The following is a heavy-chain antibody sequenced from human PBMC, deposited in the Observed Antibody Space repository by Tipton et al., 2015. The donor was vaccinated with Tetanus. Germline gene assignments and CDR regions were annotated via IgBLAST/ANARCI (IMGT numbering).Heavy chain of an antibody. CDR3: ARTPSPYDSSGYPDY. CDR2: ISAYNGNT. Sequence: QMQLVQSGAEVKKPGASVKVSCKASGYTFTSYGISWVRQAPGQGLEWMGWISAYNGNTNYAQKLQGRVTMTTDTSTSTAYMELRSLRSDDTAVYYCARTPSPYDSSGYPDYWGQGTLVTVSS. D-gene: IGHD3-22*01. CDR1: GYTFTSYG. J-gene: IGHJ4*02. V-gene: IGHV1-18*04.